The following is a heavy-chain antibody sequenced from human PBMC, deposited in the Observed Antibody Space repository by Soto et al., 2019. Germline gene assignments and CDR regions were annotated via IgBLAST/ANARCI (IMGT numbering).Heavy chain of an antibody. CDR1: GFSVSNNY. V-gene: IGHV3-66*01. Sequence: EVQLVESGGGLVQPGGSLRLSCAASGFSVSNNYLIWVRQAPGKGLEWVSVIHRAGSTYYADSVKGRFTISRDNSKNTVYLHMNTLGANDAAVYYCARVDGATSGWGQGTLVTVSS. CDR3: ARVDGATSG. D-gene: IGHD2-15*01. CDR2: IHRAGST. J-gene: IGHJ4*02.